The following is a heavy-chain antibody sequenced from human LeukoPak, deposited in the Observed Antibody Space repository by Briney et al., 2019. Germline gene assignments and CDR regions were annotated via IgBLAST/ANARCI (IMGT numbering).Heavy chain of an antibody. CDR2: IKSKTDGGTT. D-gene: IGHD3-22*01. V-gene: IGHV3-15*01. CDR1: GFTFSNAW. CDR3: TTDYNDSSGYYPNDAFDI. Sequence: PGGSLRLSCAASGFTFSNAWMSWVRQAPGKGLEWVGRIKSKTDGGTTDYAAPVKGRFTISRDDSKNTLYLQMNSLKTEDTAVYYCTTDYNDSSGYYPNDAFDIWGQGTMVTVSS. J-gene: IGHJ3*02.